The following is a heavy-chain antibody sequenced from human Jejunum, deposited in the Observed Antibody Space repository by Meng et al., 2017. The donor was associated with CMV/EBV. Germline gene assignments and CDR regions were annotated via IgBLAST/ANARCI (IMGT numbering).Heavy chain of an antibody. V-gene: IGHV3-66*03. CDR1: GFSVSSNF. CDR2: IFGTDNT. Sequence: LKISCAVAGFSVSSNFMSWVRQAPGKGLEWVSVIFGTDNTNYADSVKGRFTISRDNSKNTVFLQMNSLRAEDTAVYYCARDSELGWGQGTMVTVSS. J-gene: IGHJ3*01. CDR3: ARDSELG. D-gene: IGHD3-16*01.